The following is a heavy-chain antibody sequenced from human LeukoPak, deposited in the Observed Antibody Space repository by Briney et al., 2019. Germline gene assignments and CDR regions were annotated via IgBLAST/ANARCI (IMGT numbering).Heavy chain of an antibody. V-gene: IGHV3-30*18. CDR3: AKGGASVTRYVDY. D-gene: IGHD4-17*01. CDR2: MSNSGENT. Sequence: AGGSLRLSCAASGFTFSSYGMSWVRQTPGKGLEWVGIMSNSGENTFYGEAVKGRFTISRDNSQNTLYLQMNSLRPEDTAVYYCAKGGASVTRYVDYWGQGTLVTVSS. CDR1: GFTFSSYG. J-gene: IGHJ4*02.